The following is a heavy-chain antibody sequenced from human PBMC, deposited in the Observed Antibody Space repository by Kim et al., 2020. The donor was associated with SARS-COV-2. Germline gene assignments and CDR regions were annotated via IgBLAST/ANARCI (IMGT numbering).Heavy chain of an antibody. D-gene: IGHD1-26*01. V-gene: IGHV4-59*01. CDR3: ARLTRRRDGYKETTTALDV. Sequence: SETLSLTCTVSGGSISSYYWSWIRQPPGKGLEWIGYIYYSGSTNYNPSLKSRVTISVDTSKNQFSLKLSSVTAADTAVYYCARLTRRRDGYKETTTALDVWGQGTTVTVSS. CDR1: GGSISSYY. CDR2: IYYSGST. J-gene: IGHJ6*02.